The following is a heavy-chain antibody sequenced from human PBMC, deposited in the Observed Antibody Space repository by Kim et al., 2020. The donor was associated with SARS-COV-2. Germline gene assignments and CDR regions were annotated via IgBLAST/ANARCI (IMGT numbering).Heavy chain of an antibody. D-gene: IGHD6-13*01. J-gene: IGHJ6*02. Sequence: SPAFQGQVTISADKSISTAYLQWSSLKASDTAMYYCARYSSSWYYYGMDVWGQGTTVTVSS. V-gene: IGHV5-51*01. CDR3: ARYSSSWYYYGMDV.